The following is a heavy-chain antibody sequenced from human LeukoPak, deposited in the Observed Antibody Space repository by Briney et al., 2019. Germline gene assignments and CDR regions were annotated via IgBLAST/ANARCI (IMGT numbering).Heavy chain of an antibody. CDR3: ARGEAYYYDSSGYTSWFDP. J-gene: IGHJ5*02. D-gene: IGHD3-22*01. CDR2: IHYSGST. Sequence: PSETLSLTCTVSDGSISSGGYYWSWIRQHPGKGLELIGYIHYSGSTFYNPSLRSRVIISVDTSKNQFSLKLSSVTAADTAVYYCARGEAYYYDSSGYTSWFDPWGQGTLVTVSS. CDR1: DGSISSGGYY. V-gene: IGHV4-31*03.